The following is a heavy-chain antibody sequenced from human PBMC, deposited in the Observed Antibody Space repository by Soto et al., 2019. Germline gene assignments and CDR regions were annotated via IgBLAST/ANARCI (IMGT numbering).Heavy chain of an antibody. CDR3: ARGERVSAPYYYYYGMDV. D-gene: IGHD6-13*01. CDR2: IIPIFGTT. Sequence: QVQLVQSGAEVKKPGSSVKVSCKASGGTFSSYAISWVRQAPGQGLEWMGGIIPIFGTTNYAQKFQGRVTITADESTSTAYMELSSLRSEDTAVYYCARGERVSAPYYYYYGMDVWGQGTTVTVSS. J-gene: IGHJ6*02. CDR1: GGTFSSYA. V-gene: IGHV1-69*01.